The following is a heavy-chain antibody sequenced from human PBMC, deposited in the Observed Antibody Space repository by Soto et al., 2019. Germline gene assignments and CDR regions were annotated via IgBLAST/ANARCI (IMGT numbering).Heavy chain of an antibody. J-gene: IGHJ6*03. CDR2: MNPNSGNT. CDR3: ARGPHPHDIVVVVAPSPNYYYYYMDV. CDR1: GYTFTSYD. D-gene: IGHD2-15*01. V-gene: IGHV1-8*01. Sequence: ASVKVSFKASGYTFTSYDINWVRQATGQGLEWMGWMNPNSGNTGYAQKFQGRVTMTRNTSISTAYMELSSLRSEDTAVYYCARGPHPHDIVVVVAPSPNYYYYYMDVWGKGTTVTVSS.